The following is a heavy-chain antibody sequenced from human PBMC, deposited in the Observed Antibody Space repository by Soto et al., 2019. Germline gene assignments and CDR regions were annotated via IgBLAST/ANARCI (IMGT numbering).Heavy chain of an antibody. V-gene: IGHV3-15*01. J-gene: IGHJ6*03. CDR1: GFTFSNAW. CDR3: TTEGRFGYDFWSGYYTAVDYYMDV. D-gene: IGHD3-3*01. CDR2: IKSKTDGGTT. Sequence: PGGSLRLSCAASGFTFSNAWMSWVRQAPGKGLEWVGRIKSKTDGGTTDYAAPVKGRFTISRDDSKNTLYLQMNSLKTEDTAVYYCTTEGRFGYDFWSGYYTAVDYYMDVWGKGTTVTVSS.